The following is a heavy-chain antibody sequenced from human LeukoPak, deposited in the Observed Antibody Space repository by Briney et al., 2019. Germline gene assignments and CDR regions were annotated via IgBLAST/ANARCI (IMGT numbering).Heavy chain of an antibody. CDR1: GFTFSSYS. CDR2: ISSSSSYI. CDR3: ARATIFGWFDP. V-gene: IGHV3-21*01. Sequence: GGSLRLSCAASGFTFSSYSMNWVRQAPGKGLVWVSSISSSSSYIYYADSVKGRFTISRDNAKNSLYLQMNSLRAEDTAVYYCARATIFGWFDPWGQGTLVTVSS. D-gene: IGHD3-9*01. J-gene: IGHJ5*02.